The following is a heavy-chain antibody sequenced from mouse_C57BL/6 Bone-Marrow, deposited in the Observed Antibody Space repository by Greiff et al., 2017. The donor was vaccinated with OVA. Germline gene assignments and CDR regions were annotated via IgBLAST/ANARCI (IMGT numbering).Heavy chain of an antibody. CDR2: ILNLAYSI. J-gene: IGHJ4*01. Sequence: SLPLSFSSSLFTFIYSLISSFLHSPINFRYWVAFILNLAYSIYYADTVTGRFTISRENAKNTLYLEMSSLRSEDTAMYYCARRGLKAMDYWGQGTSVTVSS. CDR1: LFTFIYSL. CDR3: ARRGLKAMDY. V-gene: IGHV5-15*04.